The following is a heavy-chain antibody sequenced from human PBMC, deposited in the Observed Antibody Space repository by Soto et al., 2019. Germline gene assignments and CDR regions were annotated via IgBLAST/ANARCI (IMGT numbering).Heavy chain of an antibody. Sequence: QLQLHESGSGLVKPSQTLSLTCTVSGASITFGGYSWSWIRQTPGKGLEWIGYINHLETTFYNPSFESRLTLSIDRAKNQFSLKLHSMSAADRAVYFCARGGGSASFDYWGQGILVNVSS. D-gene: IGHD1-26*01. CDR3: ARGGGSASFDY. J-gene: IGHJ4*02. CDR2: INHLETT. V-gene: IGHV4-30-2*01. CDR1: GASITFGGYS.